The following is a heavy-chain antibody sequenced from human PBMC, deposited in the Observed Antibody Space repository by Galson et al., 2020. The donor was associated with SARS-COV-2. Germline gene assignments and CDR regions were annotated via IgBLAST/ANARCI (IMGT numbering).Heavy chain of an antibody. Sequence: SETLSLTCTVSGGSISSSSYYWGWIRQPPGKGLEWIGSIYYSGSTYYNPSLKSRVTISVDTSKNQFSLKLSSVTAADTAVYYCAKSLHQKDIVVVPAVRPYNWFDPWGQGTLVTVSS. CDR3: AKSLHQKDIVVVPAVRPYNWFDP. CDR2: IYYSGST. V-gene: IGHV4-39*01. J-gene: IGHJ5*02. CDR1: GGSISSSSYY. D-gene: IGHD2-2*01.